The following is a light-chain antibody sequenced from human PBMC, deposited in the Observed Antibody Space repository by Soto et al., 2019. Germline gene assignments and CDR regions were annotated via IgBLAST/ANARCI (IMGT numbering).Light chain of an antibody. CDR1: QIVSTSY. Sequence: EIVLTQSPGTLSLSPGERATLSCRASQIVSTSYLAWYQQKPGQAPRLLIYGASSRATGIPDRFSGSGSGTDFTLTISSLQPEDVAAYYCQKYNSAPLTFGGGTKVEIK. CDR2: GAS. J-gene: IGKJ4*01. CDR3: QKYNSAPLT. V-gene: IGKV3-20*01.